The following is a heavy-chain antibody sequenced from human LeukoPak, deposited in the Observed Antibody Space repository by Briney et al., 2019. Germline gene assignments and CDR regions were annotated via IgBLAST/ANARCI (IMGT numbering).Heavy chain of an antibody. CDR1: GFTFSSYG. CDR3: AKDLTVTTFDY. Sequence: GGSLRPSCAASGFTFSSYGMHWVRQAPGKGLEWVAVISYDGSNKYYADSVKGRFTISRDNSKNTLYLQMNSLRAEDTAVYYCAKDLTVTTFDYWGQGTLVTVSS. D-gene: IGHD4-17*01. J-gene: IGHJ4*02. V-gene: IGHV3-30*18. CDR2: ISYDGSNK.